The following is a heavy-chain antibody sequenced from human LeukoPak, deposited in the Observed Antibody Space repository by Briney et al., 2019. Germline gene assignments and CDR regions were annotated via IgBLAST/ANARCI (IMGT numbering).Heavy chain of an antibody. J-gene: IGHJ4*02. V-gene: IGHV3-30*02. CDR2: TRYDGSNQ. CDR1: GFTFNNYG. CDR3: AKGGLASWYY. Sequence: GGSLRLSCAATGFTFNNYGMHWVRQAPGKGLEWVAFTRYDGSNQLYTESVEGRFTISRDNSKNTLYLQMNSLRAEDTAVYYCAKGGLASWYYWGQGTLVTVSS. D-gene: IGHD1-1*01.